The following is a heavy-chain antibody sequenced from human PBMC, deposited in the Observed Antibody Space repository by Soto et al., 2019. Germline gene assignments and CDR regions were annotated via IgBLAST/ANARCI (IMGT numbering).Heavy chain of an antibody. V-gene: IGHV3-74*01. CDR3: TRDIGGKGAY. D-gene: IGHD3-10*01. Sequence: EVQLVESGGGLVQPGGSLRLSCAASGFTFSSYWMHWVRQVPGKGLLWVSRIDEYGSTINYADSVKGRFTISRDNAKNTLYLEMNSLRAEDTALYYCTRDIGGKGAYWGQGTLVTVSS. CDR2: IDEYGSTI. CDR1: GFTFSSYW. J-gene: IGHJ4*02.